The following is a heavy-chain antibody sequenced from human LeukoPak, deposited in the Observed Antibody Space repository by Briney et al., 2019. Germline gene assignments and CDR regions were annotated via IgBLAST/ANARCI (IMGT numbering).Heavy chain of an antibody. J-gene: IGHJ4*02. V-gene: IGHV4-39*07. CDR3: ARVPSPYSLGAFGFDY. CDR1: GGSISSSSYY. CDR2: IYYSGST. D-gene: IGHD1-26*01. Sequence: PSETLSLTCTVSGGSISSSSYYWGWIRQPPGKGLEWIGSIYYSGSTYYNPSLKSRVTISVDTSKNQFSLKLSSVTAADTAVYYCARVPSPYSLGAFGFDYWGQGTLVTVSS.